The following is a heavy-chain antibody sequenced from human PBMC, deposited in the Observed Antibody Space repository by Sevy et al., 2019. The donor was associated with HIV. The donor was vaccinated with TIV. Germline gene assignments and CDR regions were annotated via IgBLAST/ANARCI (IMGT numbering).Heavy chain of an antibody. Sequence: GESLKISCAASGFTFSRYWMSWVRQDPGKGLEWVANIKQDGSEKYYVDSVKGRFTISRDNAKNSLYLQMNSLRAEDTAVYYCARLKDDSSGYTFGYWGQGTLVTVSS. CDR3: ARLKDDSSGYTFGY. J-gene: IGHJ4*02. V-gene: IGHV3-7*03. CDR2: IKQDGSEK. CDR1: GFTFSRYW. D-gene: IGHD3-22*01.